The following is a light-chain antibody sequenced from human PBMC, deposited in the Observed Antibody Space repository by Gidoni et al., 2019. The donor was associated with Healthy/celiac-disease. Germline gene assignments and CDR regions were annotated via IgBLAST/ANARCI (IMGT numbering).Light chain of an antibody. J-gene: IGKJ4*01. CDR3: QQSYSTPTT. Sequence: DIQMTQSPSSLSASVGDRVTITCRARQSISSYLNWYQQKPGKAPKLLIYAASSLQSGVPSRFSGSGSGTDSTLTISSLQPEDFATYYCQQSYSTPTTFGGGTKVEIK. CDR2: AAS. CDR1: QSISSY. V-gene: IGKV1-39*01.